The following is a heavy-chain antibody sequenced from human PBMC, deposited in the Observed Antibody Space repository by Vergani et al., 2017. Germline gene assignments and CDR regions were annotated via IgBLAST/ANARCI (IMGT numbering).Heavy chain of an antibody. D-gene: IGHD4-17*01. J-gene: IGHJ4*02. CDR3: ARGSIDYGDYAYFDY. Sequence: QLQLQESGSGLVKPSQTLSLTCAVSGGSISSGGYYWSWIRQHPGKGLEWIGYIYYSGSTYYNPSLKSRVTISVDTSKNQFSLKLSSVTAADTAVYYCARGSIDYGDYAYFDYWGQGTLVTVSS. CDR1: GGSISSGGYY. CDR2: IYYSGST. V-gene: IGHV4-31*11.